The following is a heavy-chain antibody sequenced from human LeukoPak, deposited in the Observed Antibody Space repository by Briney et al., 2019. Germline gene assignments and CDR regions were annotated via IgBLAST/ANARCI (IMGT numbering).Heavy chain of an antibody. CDR2: IYYSGRT. D-gene: IGHD1-26*01. Sequence: SETLSLTWTVSGGSISSYYWSWIRQPPGKGLEWIGYIYYSGRTNSNPSLKSRVTISVDTSKNQFTLKLSSVTATATAVYYCARIYSGSYLVAIDIWGQETMVTVSS. CDR1: GGSISSYY. CDR3: ARIYSGSYLVAIDI. J-gene: IGHJ3*02. V-gene: IGHV4-59*08.